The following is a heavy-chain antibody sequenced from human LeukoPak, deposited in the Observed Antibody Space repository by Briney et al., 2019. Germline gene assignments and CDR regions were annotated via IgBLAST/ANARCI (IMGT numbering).Heavy chain of an antibody. D-gene: IGHD3-16*02. J-gene: IGHJ4*02. CDR1: GYSFTSYW. V-gene: IGHV5-51*01. CDR2: IYPGDSDT. CDR3: ARHHYDYVWGSYRHFDY. Sequence: PGESLKISCKGSGYSFTSYWIGWVRQMPGKGLEWMGIIYPGDSDTRYSPSFQGQVTISADKPISTPYLQWGSLKASDTAMYYCARHHYDYVWGSYRHFDYWGQGTLVTVSS.